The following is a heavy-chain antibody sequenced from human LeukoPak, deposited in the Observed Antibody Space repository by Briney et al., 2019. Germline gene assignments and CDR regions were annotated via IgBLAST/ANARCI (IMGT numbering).Heavy chain of an antibody. CDR2: IYYSGST. CDR1: GGSISSSSYY. D-gene: IGHD3-3*01. V-gene: IGHV4-39*01. J-gene: IGHJ4*02. Sequence: SETLPLTCTVSGGSISSSSYYWGWIRQPPGKGLEWIGSIYYSGSTYYNPSLKSRITISVDTSKNQFSLKLSSVTAADTAVYYCARQGPYYDFWSGYSPNFDYWGQGTLVTVSS. CDR3: ARQGPYYDFWSGYSPNFDY.